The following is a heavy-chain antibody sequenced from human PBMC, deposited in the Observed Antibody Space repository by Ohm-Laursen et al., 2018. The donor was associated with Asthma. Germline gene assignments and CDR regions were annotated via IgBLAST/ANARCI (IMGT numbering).Heavy chain of an antibody. CDR1: GFTFRSYA. CDR2: GGSYYDGGLK. CDR3: ARDVMEWYLPAFDF. D-gene: IGHD3-3*01. V-gene: IGHV3-30-3*01. J-gene: IGHJ4*02. Sequence: SLRLSCSASGFTFRSYAMHWVRQAPGKGLEWVAVGGSYYDGGLKYYADSVNGRFTVSRDDSKNTPYLQMNSLRPDDTAVYYCARDVMEWYLPAFDFWGQGTLVTVSS.